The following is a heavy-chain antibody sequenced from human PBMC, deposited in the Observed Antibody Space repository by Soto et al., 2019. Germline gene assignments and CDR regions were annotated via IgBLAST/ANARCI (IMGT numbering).Heavy chain of an antibody. D-gene: IGHD2-2*01. Sequence: ASVKVSCKASGYTFTSYGISWVRQAPGQGLEWMGWISAYNGNTNYAQKLQGRVTMTTDTSTSTAYMELRSLRSDDTAVYYCARDIVVVPAANENYYYYYYMDVWGKGTTVTVSS. J-gene: IGHJ6*03. CDR2: ISAYNGNT. CDR1: GYTFTSYG. V-gene: IGHV1-18*01. CDR3: ARDIVVVPAANENYYYYYYMDV.